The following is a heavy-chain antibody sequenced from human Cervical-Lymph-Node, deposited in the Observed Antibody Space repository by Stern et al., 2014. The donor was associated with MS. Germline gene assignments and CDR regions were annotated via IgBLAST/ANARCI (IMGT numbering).Heavy chain of an antibody. D-gene: IGHD3-22*01. V-gene: IGHV1-69*01. Sequence: QVQLVQSGAEVKKPGSSVKVSCKASGGTFSNYAITWVRQAPGQGLEWVGGISPMFGTANYAPKFQGRVTISADESTSTAYMELSSLRYEDTAVYYCASDRHNSGFDDWGQGRLVTVSS. CDR1: GGTFSNYA. CDR3: ASDRHNSGFDD. CDR2: ISPMFGTA. J-gene: IGHJ4*02.